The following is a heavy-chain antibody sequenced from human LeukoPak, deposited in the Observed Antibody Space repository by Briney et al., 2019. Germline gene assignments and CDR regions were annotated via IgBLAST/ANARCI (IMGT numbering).Heavy chain of an antibody. CDR2: ISPSGSA. J-gene: IGHJ4*02. D-gene: IGHD3-10*01. Sequence: GGSLRLSCAASGFTFSNYAMSWVRQAPGKGLEWVSVISPSGSAYNADPVKGRFTVSRDNSKDTVYLQMDSLRAEDTATYYCAKSRSAMVRGVIEYWGQGTLVTVSS. CDR1: GFTFSNYA. V-gene: IGHV3-23*01. CDR3: AKSRSAMVRGVIEY.